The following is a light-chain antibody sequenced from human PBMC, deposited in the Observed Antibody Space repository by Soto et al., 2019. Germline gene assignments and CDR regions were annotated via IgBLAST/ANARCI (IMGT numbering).Light chain of an antibody. CDR2: DAS. V-gene: IGKV3D-15*01. Sequence: EIVMTQSPATLSVSPGERVTLSCRASQSVKGFLAWYQHNPGQAPRLLIYDASTRATGIPARFSGSGSGTEFTLTISSLQSVDFAVYYCQQYDNWPLTFGQGTRLEIK. CDR3: QQYDNWPLT. CDR1: QSVKGF. J-gene: IGKJ5*01.